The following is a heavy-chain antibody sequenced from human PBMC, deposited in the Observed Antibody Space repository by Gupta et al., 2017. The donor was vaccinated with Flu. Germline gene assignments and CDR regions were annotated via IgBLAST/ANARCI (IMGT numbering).Heavy chain of an antibody. CDR1: GGTFSSYA. CDR3: AREFSDDFWSGYYLDP. CDR2: IIPIFGTA. Sequence: QVQLVQSGAEVKKPGSSVKVSCKASGGTFSSYAISWVRQAPGQGLEWMGGIIPIFGTANYAQKFQGRVTITADKSTSTAYMELSSLRSEDTAVYYCAREFSDDFWSGYYLDPWGQGTLVTVSS. J-gene: IGHJ5*02. V-gene: IGHV1-69*06. D-gene: IGHD3-3*01.